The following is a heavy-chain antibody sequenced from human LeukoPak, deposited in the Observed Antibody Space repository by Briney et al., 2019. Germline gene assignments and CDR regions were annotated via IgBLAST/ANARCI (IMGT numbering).Heavy chain of an antibody. J-gene: IGHJ5*02. V-gene: IGHV3-23*01. CDR1: GLAFSAYK. D-gene: IGHD3-16*01. CDR3: AKPGEST. Sequence: GGSLRLSCAASGLAFSAYKMHWVRQAPRKGLEWVSGLSGSGYATNYADSVKGRFTISRDNSKNTLYLQMNSLRVEDTAVYYCAKPGESTWGQGTLVTVSS. CDR2: LSGSGYAT.